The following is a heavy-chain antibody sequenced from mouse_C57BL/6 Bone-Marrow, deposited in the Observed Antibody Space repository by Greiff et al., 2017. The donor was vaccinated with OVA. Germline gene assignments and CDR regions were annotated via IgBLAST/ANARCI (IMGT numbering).Heavy chain of an antibody. D-gene: IGHD1-1*01. Sequence: QVQLQQSGAELARPGASVKLSCKASGYTFTSYGISWVKQRTGQGLEWIGEIYPRSGNTYYNEKFKGKATLTADKSSSTAYMELRSLTPEDSAVYFCAKLITTVVAEYYFDYWGQGTTLTVSS. V-gene: IGHV1-81*01. J-gene: IGHJ2*01. CDR1: GYTFTSYG. CDR3: AKLITTVVAEYYFDY. CDR2: IYPRSGNT.